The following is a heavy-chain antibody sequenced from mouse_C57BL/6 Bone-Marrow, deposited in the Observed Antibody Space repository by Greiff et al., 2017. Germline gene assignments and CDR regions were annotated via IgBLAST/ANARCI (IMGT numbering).Heavy chain of an antibody. CDR3: TTGYYGSSFLAY. J-gene: IGHJ3*01. D-gene: IGHD1-1*01. CDR2: IDPENGDT. CDR1: GFNIKDDY. V-gene: IGHV14-4*01. Sequence: EVQVVESGAELVRPGASVKLSCTASGFNIKDDYMHWVKQRPEQGLEWIGWIDPENGDTEYASKFQGKATITADTPSNTAYLQLSSLTSEDTAVYYCTTGYYGSSFLAYWGQGTLVTVSA.